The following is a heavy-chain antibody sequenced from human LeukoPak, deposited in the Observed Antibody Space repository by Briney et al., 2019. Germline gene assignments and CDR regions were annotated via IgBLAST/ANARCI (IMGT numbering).Heavy chain of an antibody. CDR1: GFVFSDYG. J-gene: IGHJ4*02. Sequence: GGSLRPSCAASGFVFSDYGMHWVRQAPGKGLEWVAFVRYDGSNEYYADSVKGRFTISRDNSKNTLYLQMNSLRVEDTAVYSCAREPPYYDILTGPDYWGQGTLVTVSS. CDR3: AREPPYYDILTGPDY. CDR2: VRYDGSNE. D-gene: IGHD3-9*01. V-gene: IGHV3-30*02.